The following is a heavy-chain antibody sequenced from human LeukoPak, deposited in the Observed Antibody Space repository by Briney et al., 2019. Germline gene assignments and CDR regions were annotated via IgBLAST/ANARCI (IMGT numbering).Heavy chain of an antibody. CDR3: AREGDYGDYFDY. CDR1: GFTLSSSW. V-gene: IGHV3-74*01. D-gene: IGHD4-17*01. CDR2: INRDGSST. J-gene: IGHJ4*02. Sequence: GGSLRLSCAASGFTLSSSWMHWVRQAPGKGLVWVSRINRDGSSTSYADSVKGRSTISRDNAKNTLYLQMNSLRAEDTAVYYCAREGDYGDYFDYWGQGTLVTVSS.